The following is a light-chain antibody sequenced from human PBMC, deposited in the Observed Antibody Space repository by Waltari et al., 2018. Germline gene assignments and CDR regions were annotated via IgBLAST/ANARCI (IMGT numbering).Light chain of an antibody. CDR3: QQYNNWPPIT. Sequence: EIVMTQAPATLSVSPGERATLFCRASQSVSSNVAWYQQKPGQAPRLLIYGASTRATGIPARFSGSGSGTEFTLTISSMQSEDFAVYYCQQYNNWPPITFGQGTRLEIK. CDR1: QSVSSN. V-gene: IGKV3-15*01. CDR2: GAS. J-gene: IGKJ5*01.